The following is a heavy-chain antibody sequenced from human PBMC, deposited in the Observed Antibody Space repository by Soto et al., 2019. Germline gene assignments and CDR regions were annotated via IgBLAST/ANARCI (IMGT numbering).Heavy chain of an antibody. CDR1: GYSFTSYS. D-gene: IGHD6-19*01. V-gene: IGHV1-3*01. J-gene: IGHJ6*02. CDR3: AREGGPGSSGWYYGMDV. CDR2: INVDNGHT. Sequence: ASVKVSCKASGYSFTSYSMHWVRQAPGQRFEWMGWINVDNGHTKNSQKFQGRVTITRDTSASTAYMELSSLRSEDTAVYYCAREGGPGSSGWYYGMDVWGQGTTVTVSS.